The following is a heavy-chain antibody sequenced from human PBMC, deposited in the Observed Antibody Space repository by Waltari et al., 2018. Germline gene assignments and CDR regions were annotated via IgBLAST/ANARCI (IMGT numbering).Heavy chain of an antibody. D-gene: IGHD3-9*01. J-gene: IGHJ4*02. CDR3: AKVGLRYFDWLAD. CDR2: IRYDGSNT. V-gene: IGHV3-30*02. Sequence: QVQLVESGGGVVQPGGSLRLSCAASGFTFSRYGMHWVRQAPGKGLVWVAFIRYDGSNTYHADSVKGRFTIARENSKHTLYLLMNSLRSEDTAVYYCAKVGLRYFDWLADWGQGTLVTVSS. CDR1: GFTFSRYG.